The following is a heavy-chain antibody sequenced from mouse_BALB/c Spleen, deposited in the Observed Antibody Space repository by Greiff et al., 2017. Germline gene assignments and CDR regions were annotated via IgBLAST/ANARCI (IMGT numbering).Heavy chain of an antibody. V-gene: IGHV1-7*01. CDR3: ASPTIDYAMDY. J-gene: IGHJ4*01. CDR2: INPSTGYT. Sequence: VKLVESGAELAKPGASVKMSCKASGYTFTSYWMHWVKQRPGQGLEWIGYINPSTGYTEYNQKFKDKATLTADKSSSTAYMQLSSLTSEDSAVYYCASPTIDYAMDYWGQGTSVTVSS. CDR1: GYTFTSYW. D-gene: IGHD2-10*01.